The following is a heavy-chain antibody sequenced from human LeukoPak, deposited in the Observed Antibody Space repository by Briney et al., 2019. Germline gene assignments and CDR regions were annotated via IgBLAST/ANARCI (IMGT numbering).Heavy chain of an antibody. CDR3: ARDRGRLERRVGY. D-gene: IGHD1-1*01. J-gene: IGHJ4*02. Sequence: GGSLRLSCAASGFTLSSYAMHWVRQAPGKGLEWVAVISYDGGNKYYADSVKGRFTISRDNSKNTLYLQMNSLRAEDTAVYYCARDRGRLERRVGYWGQGTLVTVSS. CDR2: ISYDGGNK. V-gene: IGHV3-30-3*01. CDR1: GFTLSSYA.